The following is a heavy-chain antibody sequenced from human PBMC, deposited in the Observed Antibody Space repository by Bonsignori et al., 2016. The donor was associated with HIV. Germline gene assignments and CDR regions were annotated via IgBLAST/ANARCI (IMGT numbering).Heavy chain of an antibody. J-gene: IGHJ4*02. CDR2: ISSSSSYI. CDR3: ARDPPETIFGVVITYFDY. V-gene: IGHV3-21*01. D-gene: IGHD3-3*01. Sequence: WIRQPPGKGLEWVSSISSSSSYIYYADSVKGRFTISRDNAKNSLYLQMNSLRAEDTAVYYCARDPPETIFGVVITYFDYWGQGTLVTVSS.